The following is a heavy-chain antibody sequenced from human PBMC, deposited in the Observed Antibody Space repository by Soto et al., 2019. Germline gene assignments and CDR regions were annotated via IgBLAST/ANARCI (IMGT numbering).Heavy chain of an antibody. CDR1: GFTFSSYG. CDR2: ISYDGSNK. Sequence: GWALRLSCAASGFTFSSYGMHWVRQAPGKGLEWVAVISYDGSNKYYADSVKGRFTISRDNSKNTLYLQMNSLRAEDTAVYYCAKHYYDSSGSDSWGQGTLVTVSS. J-gene: IGHJ4*02. D-gene: IGHD3-22*01. CDR3: AKHYYDSSGSDS. V-gene: IGHV3-30*18.